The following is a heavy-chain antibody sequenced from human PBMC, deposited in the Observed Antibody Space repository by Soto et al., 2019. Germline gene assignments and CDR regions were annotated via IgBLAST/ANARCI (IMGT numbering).Heavy chain of an antibody. Sequence: EVRVVESGGGLVQPGGSLRLSCAASGFAFSNYWMTWVRQASGKGLEWVASIKEDGTNTYYADSVRGRFTLSRDNAKNSLFLQMNSLRAEDTAVYYCARGGGIVDNWGQGTLVTVSS. V-gene: IGHV3-7*01. D-gene: IGHD3-10*01. J-gene: IGHJ4*02. CDR3: ARGGGIVDN. CDR1: GFAFSNYW. CDR2: IKEDGTNT.